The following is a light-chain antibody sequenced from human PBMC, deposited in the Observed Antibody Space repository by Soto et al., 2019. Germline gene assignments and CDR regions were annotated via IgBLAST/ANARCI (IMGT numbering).Light chain of an antibody. Sequence: EILMTQSPATLPVSPGERATLSCRASQSVSSDLAWYQQKPGQAPRLLIYAASTRATGVPARFSGSGSGTEFTLTISSLQSEDFAVYYCQHYNNWPITFGQGTRLE. V-gene: IGKV3-15*01. CDR1: QSVSSD. CDR2: AAS. J-gene: IGKJ5*01. CDR3: QHYNNWPIT.